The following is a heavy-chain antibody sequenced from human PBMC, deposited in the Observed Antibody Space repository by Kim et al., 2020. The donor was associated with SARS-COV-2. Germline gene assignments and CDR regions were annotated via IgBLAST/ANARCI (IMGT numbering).Heavy chain of an antibody. J-gene: IGHJ1*01. CDR3: ASLDYYDSSGYYEVAEYFHH. CDR2: ISSSITTI. V-gene: IGHV3-48*02. Sequence: GGSLRLSCAASGFTFSSYSMNWVRQAPGKGLEWVSYISSSITTIYYADSVKGRFTISRDNAKNSLYLQMNSLRDEDTAVYYCASLDYYDSSGYYEVAEYFHHWGQGTLVTVSS. CDR1: GFTFSSYS. D-gene: IGHD3-22*01.